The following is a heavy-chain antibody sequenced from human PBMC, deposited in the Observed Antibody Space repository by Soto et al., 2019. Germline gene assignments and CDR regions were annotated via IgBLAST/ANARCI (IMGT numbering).Heavy chain of an antibody. CDR3: ARTYWSGLGRSLFDS. CDR2: IYHSGHT. J-gene: IGHJ5*01. Sequence: PSETLSLTCAVSGDSITSGDNYWSWIRQPPGKGLEWIGYIYHSGHTYYNPSLKSRLTISVDTSKNHFSLKLSSVTAADTAVYLCARTYWSGLGRSLFDSWAQGALVTVSA. D-gene: IGHD3-3*01. CDR1: GDSITSGDNY. V-gene: IGHV4-30-4*01.